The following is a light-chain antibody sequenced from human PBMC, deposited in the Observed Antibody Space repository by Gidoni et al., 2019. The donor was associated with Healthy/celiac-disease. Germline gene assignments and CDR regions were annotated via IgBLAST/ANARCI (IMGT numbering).Light chain of an antibody. Sequence: IVLTQSPATLSFSPGERATLSCRASQSVSSYLAWYQQKPGQAPRLLIYDASNRATGIPARFSGSGSGTDFTLTISSLEPEDLAVYYCQQRSNWPPWTFXQXTKVEIK. CDR3: QQRSNWPPWT. V-gene: IGKV3-11*01. CDR2: DAS. J-gene: IGKJ1*01. CDR1: QSVSSY.